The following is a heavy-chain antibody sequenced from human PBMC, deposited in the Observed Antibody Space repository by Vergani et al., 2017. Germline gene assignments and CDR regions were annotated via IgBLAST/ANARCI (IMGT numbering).Heavy chain of an antibody. V-gene: IGHV5-51*01. J-gene: IGHJ4*02. CDR2: NHPADSDT. CDR3: ARLYGRDSSGSKYFDY. Sequence: EVQLVQSGAEVKKPGESLKISCQISGYSFTNYWIVWVRQMPGKGLEWMGINHPADSDTRYSPSFQGQVTISVDKSISTAYLQRSSLRATDSAMYYCARLYGRDSSGSKYFDYWGQGTLVTVSS. CDR1: GYSFTNYW. D-gene: IGHD3-22*01.